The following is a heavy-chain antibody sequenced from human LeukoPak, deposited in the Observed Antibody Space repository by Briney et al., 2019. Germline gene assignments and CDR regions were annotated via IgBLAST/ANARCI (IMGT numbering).Heavy chain of an antibody. D-gene: IGHD3-22*01. CDR1: GFTVSSNY. Sequence: GGSLRLSCAASGFTVSSNYMSWVRQAPGKGLEWVSGISWNSGSIGYADSVKGRFTISRDNAKNSLYLQMNSLRAEDTALYYCARGAYYYDSSGYYQIDYWGQGTLVTVSS. J-gene: IGHJ4*02. CDR2: ISWNSGSI. CDR3: ARGAYYYDSSGYYQIDY. V-gene: IGHV3-9*01.